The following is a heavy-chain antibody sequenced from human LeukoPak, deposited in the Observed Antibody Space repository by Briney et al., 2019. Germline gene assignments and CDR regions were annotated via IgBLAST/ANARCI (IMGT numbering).Heavy chain of an antibody. CDR3: ARDPYSGNYGDYYYYYMDV. V-gene: IGHV3-9*01. J-gene: IGHJ6*03. CDR1: GFAFGDYA. CDR2: ISWNSGKI. D-gene: IGHD1-26*01. Sequence: PGGSLRLSCAASGFAFGDYAIHWVRQAPGKGLEWVSSISWNSGKIDYADSVKGRCTISRDNAKNSLYLQMNSLRDEDTAVYYCARDPYSGNYGDYYYYYMDVWGKGTTVTISS.